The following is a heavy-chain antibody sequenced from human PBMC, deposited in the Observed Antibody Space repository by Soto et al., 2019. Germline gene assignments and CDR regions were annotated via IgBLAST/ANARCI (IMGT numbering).Heavy chain of an antibody. CDR3: ARDQATYGMDV. CDR2: INPSGGST. D-gene: IGHD1-26*01. Sequence: GASVKVSCKASGYTFTSYYMHWVRQAPGQGLEWMGMINPSGGSTSYAQKFQGRVTMTRDTSTSTVYMELSSLRSEDTAVYYCARDQATYGMDVWGQGTTVTVSS. J-gene: IGHJ6*02. CDR1: GYTFTSYY. V-gene: IGHV1-46*01.